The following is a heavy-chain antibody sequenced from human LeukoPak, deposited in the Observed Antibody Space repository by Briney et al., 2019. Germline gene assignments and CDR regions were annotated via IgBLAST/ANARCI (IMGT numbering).Heavy chain of an antibody. CDR1: GYTFTGYY. D-gene: IGHD2-2*01. V-gene: IGHV1-2*02. CDR2: INPNSGGT. CDR3: ARDRLSCSSTSCYAHYGMDV. J-gene: IGHJ6*02. Sequence: ASVKVSCKASGYTFTGYYMHWVRQAPGQGLEWMGWINPNSGGTNYAQKFQGRVTMTRDTSISTAYMELSRLRSDDTAVYYCARDRLSCSSTSCYAHYGMDVWGQGTTVTVS.